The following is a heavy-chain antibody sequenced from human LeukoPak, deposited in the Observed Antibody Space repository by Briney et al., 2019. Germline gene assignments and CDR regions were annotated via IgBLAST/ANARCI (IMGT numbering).Heavy chain of an antibody. J-gene: IGHJ5*02. CDR3: ARPAVAGKGWFDP. D-gene: IGHD6-19*01. V-gene: IGHV4-34*01. CDR1: GGSFSGYY. Sequence: SSETLSLTCAVYGGSFSGYYWSWIRQPPGKGLEWIGEINHSGSTNYNPSLKSRVTISVDTSKNQLSLKLSSVTAADTAVYYCARPAVAGKGWFDPWGQGTLVTVSS. CDR2: INHSGST.